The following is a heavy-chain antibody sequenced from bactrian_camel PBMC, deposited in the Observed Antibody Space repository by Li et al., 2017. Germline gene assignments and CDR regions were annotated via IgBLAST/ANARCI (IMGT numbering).Heavy chain of an antibody. CDR2: LDSDGTT. Sequence: VQLVESGGGSVQHGGSLRLSCSASMFTYSRLCMAWFRQTPGKEREVVASLDSDGTTEYADSVKGRFTASKDNAKGILYLQMNDLKPEDTAMYYRAAERERCTYCDGLGEEYCPGLGPEGQGTQVTVS. J-gene: IGHJ6*01. V-gene: IGHV3S67*01. CDR3: AAERERCTYCDGLGEEYCPGLGP. CDR1: MFTYSRLC. D-gene: IGHD1*01.